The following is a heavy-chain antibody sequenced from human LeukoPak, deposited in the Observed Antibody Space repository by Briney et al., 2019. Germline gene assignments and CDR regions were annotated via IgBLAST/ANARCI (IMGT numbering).Heavy chain of an antibody. CDR2: IHYSGTT. D-gene: IGHD6-19*01. J-gene: IGHJ4*02. CDR3: ARGGGIAVSGE. CDR1: GGSISRNTYF. V-gene: IGHV4-39*07. Sequence: SETLSLTCTVSGGSISRNTYFWGYIRQPPGKGLQWIGSIHYSGTTYYNPSLTSRVTISVDTSKNQFSLNLTSVTAADTAVYYCARGGGIAVSGEWGQGTLVTVSS.